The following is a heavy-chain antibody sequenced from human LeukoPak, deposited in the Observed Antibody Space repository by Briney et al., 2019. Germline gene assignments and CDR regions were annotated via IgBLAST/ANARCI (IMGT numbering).Heavy chain of an antibody. D-gene: IGHD1-7*01. Sequence: WGSLRLSCAASGFTFSTYGMHWVRQAPGKGLEWVGVISSDGSEKFYADSVKGRFTLSRDNSKNTLYLQMSRLGGEDTGVYYCGTTRTGSTDFDHWGQGTLVTVSS. V-gene: IGHV3-30*03. CDR2: ISSDGSEK. CDR1: GFTFSTYG. J-gene: IGHJ4*02. CDR3: GTTRTGSTDFDH.